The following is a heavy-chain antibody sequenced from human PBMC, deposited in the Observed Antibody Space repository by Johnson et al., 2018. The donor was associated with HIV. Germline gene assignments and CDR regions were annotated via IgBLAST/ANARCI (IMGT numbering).Heavy chain of an antibody. V-gene: IGHV3-30*04. CDR2: ISYDESNK. J-gene: IGHJ3*02. CDR1: GFTFSRCA. D-gene: IGHD3-10*01. CDR3: ARDRPITMDPRGAFDI. Sequence: QVQLVESGGGVVQPGRSLRLSCAASGFTFSRCAMHWVRQAPGKGLEWETIISYDESNKYYADSVKGRFTISRDNSKNTLYLQMNSLRAEDTAVYYCARDRPITMDPRGAFDIWGQGTMVTVSS.